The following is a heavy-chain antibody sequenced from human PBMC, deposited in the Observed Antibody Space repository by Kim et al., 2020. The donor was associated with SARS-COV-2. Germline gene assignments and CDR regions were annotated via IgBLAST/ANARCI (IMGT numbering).Heavy chain of an antibody. J-gene: IGHJ6*02. D-gene: IGHD4-17*01. CDR1: GYTFTSYA. V-gene: IGHV7-4-1*02. Sequence: ASVKVSCKASGYTFTSYAMNWVRQAPGQGLEWMGWINTNTGNPTYAQGFTGRFVFSLDTSVSTAYLQISSIKAEDTAVYYCARDRRGDYVHYYYYGMDVWGQGTTVTVSS. CDR2: INTNTGNP. CDR3: ARDRRGDYVHYYYYGMDV.